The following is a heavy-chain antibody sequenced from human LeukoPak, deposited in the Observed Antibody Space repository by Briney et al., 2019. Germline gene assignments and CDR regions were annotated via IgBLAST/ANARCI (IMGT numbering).Heavy chain of an antibody. CDR1: GGSFSGYY. CDR2: INHSGST. J-gene: IGHJ5*02. CDR3: ARDGPRYWFDP. Sequence: PSETLSLTCAVYGGSFSGYYWSWIRQPPGKGPEWIGEINHSGSTNYNPSLKSRVTISVDTSKNQFSLQLSSVTAADTALYYCARDGPRYWFDPWGQGHMVTVSS. D-gene: IGHD5-24*01. V-gene: IGHV4-34*01.